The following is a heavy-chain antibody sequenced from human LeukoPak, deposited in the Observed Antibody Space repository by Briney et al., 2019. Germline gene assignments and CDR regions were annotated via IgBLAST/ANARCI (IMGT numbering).Heavy chain of an antibody. CDR1: GGSFRGYY. CDR2: INHSGST. V-gene: IGHV4-34*01. J-gene: IGHJ4*02. CDR3: ARGRYSYAS. Sequence: PSETLSLTXAVYGGSFRGYYWSWIRQPPGKGLEWIGEINHSGSTNYNPSLKSRVTISVDTSKNQFSLKLSSVTAADTAVYYCARGRYSYASWGQGTLVTVSS. D-gene: IGHD5-18*01.